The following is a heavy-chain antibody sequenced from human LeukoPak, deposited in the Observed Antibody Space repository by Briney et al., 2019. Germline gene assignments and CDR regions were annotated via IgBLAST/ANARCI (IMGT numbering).Heavy chain of an antibody. D-gene: IGHD3-10*01. J-gene: IGHJ6*04. CDR3: ARDYGSYYYGSGSYYV. CDR2: ISAYNGNT. CDR1: VYTFTIYG. Sequence: ASVRVSSKASVYTFTIYGISWVRQAPGQGRGWMGWISAYNGNTNYAQKLQGTVTMTTDTSTSTAYMELRSLRSDDTAVYSCARDYGSYYYGSGSYYVWGKGTTVTVSS. V-gene: IGHV1-18*01.